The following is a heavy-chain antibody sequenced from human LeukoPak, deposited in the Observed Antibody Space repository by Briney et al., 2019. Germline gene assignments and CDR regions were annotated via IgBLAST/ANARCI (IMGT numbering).Heavy chain of an antibody. J-gene: IGHJ4*02. V-gene: IGHV3-23*01. CDR2: ISGSGGST. D-gene: IGHD3-22*01. CDR1: GFTFSSYA. CDR3: AKDLSMIVVVNLDY. Sequence: GGSLRLSCAASGFTFSSYAMSWVRQAPGKGLEWVSAISGSGGSTYYADSVKGRFTITRDNSKNTLYLQMNSLRAEDTAVYYCAKDLSMIVVVNLDYWGQGTLVTVSS.